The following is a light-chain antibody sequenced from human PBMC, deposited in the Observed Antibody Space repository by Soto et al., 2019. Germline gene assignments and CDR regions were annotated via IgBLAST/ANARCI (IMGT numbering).Light chain of an antibody. CDR3: AAWDDSLDGLV. V-gene: IGLV1-40*01. CDR1: SSNIGAGYA. CDR2: SSD. J-gene: IGLJ2*01. Sequence: QSVLTQPPSVSGAPGQRVTISCTGSSSNIGAGYAVHWYQQLPGTAPKLLIYSSDKRPSGVPDRFSGSKSGTSASLAISGLQSEDEADYFCAAWDDSLDGLVFGGGTKVTVL.